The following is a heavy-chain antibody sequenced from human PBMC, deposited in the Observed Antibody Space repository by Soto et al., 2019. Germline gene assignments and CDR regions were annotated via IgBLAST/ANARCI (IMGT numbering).Heavy chain of an antibody. D-gene: IGHD3-3*01. Sequence: PSETRSLTWTVSGGSISSYYWSWIRQPPGKGLGWIGYIYYSGSTNYNPSLKSRVTTSVDTSKNQFSLKLSSVTAADTAVYYCARDRLLRFLEAKYYYYGMDVWGQGTTVTVSS. CDR3: ARDRLLRFLEAKYYYYGMDV. J-gene: IGHJ6*02. CDR1: GGSISSYY. CDR2: IYYSGST. V-gene: IGHV4-59*01.